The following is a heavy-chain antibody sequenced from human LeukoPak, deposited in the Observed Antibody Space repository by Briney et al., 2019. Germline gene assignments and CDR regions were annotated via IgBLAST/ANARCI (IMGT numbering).Heavy chain of an antibody. D-gene: IGHD6-13*01. V-gene: IGHV1-18*04. J-gene: IGHJ4*02. Sequence: ASVKVSCKASGYTFTSYGISWVRQAPGQGLEWMGWISAYNGNTNYAQKLQGRVTMTTDTSTSTAYMELRSLRSDDTAVYYCARYIAAAGTAWHYFDYWGQGTLVTVSS. CDR1: GYTFTSYG. CDR3: ARYIAAAGTAWHYFDY. CDR2: ISAYNGNT.